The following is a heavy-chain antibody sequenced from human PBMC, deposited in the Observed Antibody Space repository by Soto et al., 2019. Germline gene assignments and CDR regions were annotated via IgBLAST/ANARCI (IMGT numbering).Heavy chain of an antibody. CDR3: ARDRGVAPPVAGNTHYYYYMDV. J-gene: IGHJ6*03. Sequence: QDKLVQSGAEVKKPGASVTVSCKASGYSFTNYGITWVRQAPGQGLEWLGWLSAFNGNTHYAQKVQGRVTMTTDAATSTAYMELRSMRSDDTAVYYCARDRGVAPPVAGNTHYYYYMDVWGKGTTVTVSS. V-gene: IGHV1-18*01. CDR1: GYSFTNYG. CDR2: LSAFNGNT. D-gene: IGHD6-19*01.